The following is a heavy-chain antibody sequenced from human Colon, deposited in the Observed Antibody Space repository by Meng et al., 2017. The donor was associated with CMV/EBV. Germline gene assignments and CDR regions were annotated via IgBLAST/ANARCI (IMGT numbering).Heavy chain of an antibody. D-gene: IGHD2-2*01. CDR1: FSGYY. V-gene: IGHV1-2*02. CDR3: ARMGYCSSTSCSDIPEYFQH. CDR2: INPNSGGT. Sequence: FSGYYMHRVRQDPGEGLEWMGWINPNSGGTNYAQKFQGRVTMTRDTSISTAYMELSRLRSDDTAVYYCARMGYCSSTSCSDIPEYFQHWGQGTLVTVSS. J-gene: IGHJ1*01.